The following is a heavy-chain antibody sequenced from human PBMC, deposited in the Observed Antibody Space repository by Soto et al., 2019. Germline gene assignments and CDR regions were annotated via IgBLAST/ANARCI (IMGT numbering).Heavy chain of an antibody. CDR2: IYYSGST. J-gene: IGHJ6*02. D-gene: IGHD3-10*01. Sequence: PSETLFLTCTVSGGSISSCDYYWSWIRQPPGKGLEWIGYIYYSGSTYYNPSLKSRVTISVDTSKNQFSLKLSSVTAADTAVYYCARDPGGSGMDVWGQGTTVTVSS. CDR3: ARDPGGSGMDV. V-gene: IGHV4-30-4*01. CDR1: GGSISSCDYY.